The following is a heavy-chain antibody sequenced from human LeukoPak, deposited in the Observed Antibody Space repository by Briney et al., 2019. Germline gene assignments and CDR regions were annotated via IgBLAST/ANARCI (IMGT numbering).Heavy chain of an antibody. CDR3: ATSPDYPGGFDY. V-gene: IGHV4-34*01. CDR1: GGSFSAYY. CDR2: INHSGSP. D-gene: IGHD4-11*01. Sequence: SETLSLTCAVYGGSFSAYYCNWIRQSPGKGLEWFGEINHSGSPNYNPSLKSRVTISVDTSKNQFSLRLTSVTAADTAVYYCATSPDYPGGFDYWGQGTLVTVSS. J-gene: IGHJ4*02.